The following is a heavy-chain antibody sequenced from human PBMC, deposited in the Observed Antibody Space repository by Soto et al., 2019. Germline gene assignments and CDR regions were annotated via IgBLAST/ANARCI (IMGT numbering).Heavy chain of an antibody. Sequence: ASVKVSCKASGYTFTSYAMHWVRQAPGQRLEWMGWVNAGNGNTKYSQKFQGRVTITRDTSASTAYMELSSLRSEDTAVYYCARVNYDSSGPIIFDYWGQGTLVTVSS. J-gene: IGHJ4*02. V-gene: IGHV1-3*01. CDR1: GYTFTSYA. D-gene: IGHD3-22*01. CDR2: VNAGNGNT. CDR3: ARVNYDSSGPIIFDY.